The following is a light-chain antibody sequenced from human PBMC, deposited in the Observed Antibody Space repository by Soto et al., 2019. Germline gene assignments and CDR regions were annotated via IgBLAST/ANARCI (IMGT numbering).Light chain of an antibody. CDR2: EVS. Sequence: QSALTQPASVSGSPGQAITISCSGSSSDVGAHNFVSWYQHHPGKAPKLMIYEVSNRPSGVSNRFSGSKSGNTASLTISGLQAEAEADYYCHSYTRSNNYLFGSGTKLTV. J-gene: IGLJ1*01. V-gene: IGLV2-14*01. CDR3: HSYTRSNNYL. CDR1: SSDVGAHNF.